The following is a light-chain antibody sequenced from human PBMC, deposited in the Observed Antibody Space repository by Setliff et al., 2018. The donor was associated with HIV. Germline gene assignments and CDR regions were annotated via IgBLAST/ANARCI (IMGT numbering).Light chain of an antibody. J-gene: IGLJ1*01. CDR3: QSYDSSLNIFYV. V-gene: IGLV1-40*01. Sequence: QSVLTQPPSVSGAPGQTVTISCTGSGSNIGAGFDVHWYQQLPGTAPKLLIYGNNVRPSGVPDRFSGSKSGTSASLAITGLQAEDEADYYCQSYDSSLNIFYVVGTGTKV. CDR2: GNN. CDR1: GSNIGAGFD.